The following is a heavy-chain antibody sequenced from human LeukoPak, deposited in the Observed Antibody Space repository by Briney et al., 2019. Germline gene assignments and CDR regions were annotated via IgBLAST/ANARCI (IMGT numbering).Heavy chain of an antibody. Sequence: GASVKVSCKASGYTFTSYDINWVRQATGQGLEWMGWMNPSSGNTGYAQKFQGRVTMARNTSISTAYMELSSLRSEDTAVYYCARGGLIGQWLVLRHYYYYYMDVWGKGTTVTVSS. V-gene: IGHV1-8*01. CDR2: MNPSSGNT. CDR3: ARGGLIGQWLVLRHYYYYYMDV. CDR1: GYTFTSYD. J-gene: IGHJ6*03. D-gene: IGHD6-19*01.